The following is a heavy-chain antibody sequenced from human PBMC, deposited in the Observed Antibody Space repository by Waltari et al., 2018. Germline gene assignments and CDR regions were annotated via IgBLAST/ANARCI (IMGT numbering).Heavy chain of an antibody. CDR3: ARGHPFTIVSPRYYYYYYMDV. CDR1: SGSLTGYH. J-gene: IGHJ6*03. V-gene: IGHV4-34*01. D-gene: IGHD3-9*01. CDR2: INHSGNT. Sequence: QVHLQQWGAGLLKPSETLSLTCGVYSGSLTGYHWSWIRQAPGKGLEWIGEINHSGNTDYNPSLESRVTISADTSKNQFSLHLTSVTAADTAVYYCARGHPFTIVSPRYYYYYYMDVWDKGTAVTVSS.